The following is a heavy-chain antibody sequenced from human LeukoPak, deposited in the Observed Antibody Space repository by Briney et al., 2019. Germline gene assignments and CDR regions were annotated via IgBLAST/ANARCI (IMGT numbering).Heavy chain of an antibody. CDR1: GYTFTSYG. D-gene: IGHD5-24*01. CDR2: ISAYNGNT. J-gene: IGHJ4*02. V-gene: IGHV1-18*01. CDR3: ARERRDGYNLDCWFDY. Sequence: ASVKVSCKASGYTFTSYGISWVRQAPGQGLEWMGWISAYNGNTNYAQKFQGRVTITADKSTSTAYMELSSLRSEDTAVYYCARERRDGYNLDCWFDYWGQGTLVTVSS.